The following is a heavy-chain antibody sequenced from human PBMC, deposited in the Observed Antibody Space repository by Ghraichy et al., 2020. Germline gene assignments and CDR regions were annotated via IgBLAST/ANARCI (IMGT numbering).Heavy chain of an antibody. J-gene: IGHJ4*02. Sequence: SETLSLTCTVSGGSVTSYYWSWIRQPAGKGLEWIGRVSFSGNTNYNPSLKSRVSMSLDRSTNQLSLKLASVTAADTAVYYCTRENWIYDYWGQGTLVTVSS. CDR3: TRENWIYDY. D-gene: IGHD5-12*01. CDR1: GGSVTSYY. V-gene: IGHV4-4*07. CDR2: VSFSGNT.